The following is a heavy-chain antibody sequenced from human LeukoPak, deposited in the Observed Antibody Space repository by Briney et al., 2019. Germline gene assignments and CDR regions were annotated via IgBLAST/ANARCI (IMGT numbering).Heavy chain of an antibody. D-gene: IGHD2-15*01. V-gene: IGHV4-39*07. CDR3: ARPAGRLSHYYYYMDV. Sequence: SETLSLTCTVSGGSISSGSYYWSWIRQPPGKGLEWIGEINHSGSTNYNPSLKSRVTISVDTSKNQFSLKLSSVTAADTAVYYCARPAGRLSHYYYYMDVWGKGTTVTVSS. J-gene: IGHJ6*03. CDR2: INHSGST. CDR1: GGSISSGSYY.